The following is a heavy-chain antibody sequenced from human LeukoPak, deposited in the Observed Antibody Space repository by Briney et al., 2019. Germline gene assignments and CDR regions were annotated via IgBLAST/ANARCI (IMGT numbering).Heavy chain of an antibody. Sequence: KTSETLSLTCTVSGGSISSGGYYWSWIRQHPGKGLEWIGYIYYSGSTYYNPSLKSRVTISVDTSKNQFSLKLSSVTAADTAVYYCARTGAAGTQNYYYYYGMDVWGQGTTVTVFS. V-gene: IGHV4-31*03. J-gene: IGHJ6*02. CDR2: IYYSGST. D-gene: IGHD6-13*01. CDR3: ARTGAAGTQNYYYYYGMDV. CDR1: GGSISSGGYY.